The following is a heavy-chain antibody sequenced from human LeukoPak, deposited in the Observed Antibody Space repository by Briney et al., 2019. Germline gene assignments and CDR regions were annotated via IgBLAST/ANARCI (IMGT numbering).Heavy chain of an antibody. CDR3: ARGFHYYGSGSYSPPRYFMDV. Sequence: SETLSLTCTVSGGSISSDYWSWVRQPPGKGLEWIGFVYYTGSTNYSPSLKSRVTISVDTSKNQFSLKLRSVTAADTAVYYCARGFHYYGSGSYSPPRYFMDVWGKGTTVTVSS. CDR2: VYYTGST. D-gene: IGHD3-10*01. J-gene: IGHJ6*03. V-gene: IGHV4-59*01. CDR1: GGSISSDY.